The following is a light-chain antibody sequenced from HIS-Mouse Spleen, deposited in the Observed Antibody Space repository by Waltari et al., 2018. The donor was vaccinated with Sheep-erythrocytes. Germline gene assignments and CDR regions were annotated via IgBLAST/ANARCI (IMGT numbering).Light chain of an antibody. CDR2: DAS. CDR1: QGISSW. J-gene: IGKJ5*01. Sequence: DIQITQSPSSVSASVGDRVPITCRASQGISSWLAWYPQKPGKAPKLLIYDASSLQSGVPSRFSGSGSGTDFTLTISSLQPEDFATYYCQQANSFPSTFGQGTQLEIK. CDR3: QQANSFPST. V-gene: IGKV1-12*01.